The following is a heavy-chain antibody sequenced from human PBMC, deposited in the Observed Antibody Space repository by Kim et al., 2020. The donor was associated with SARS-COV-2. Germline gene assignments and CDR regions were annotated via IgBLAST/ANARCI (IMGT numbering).Heavy chain of an antibody. J-gene: IGHJ4*02. CDR3: ATGRIHADEN. V-gene: IGHV3-74*03. D-gene: IGHD1-1*01. CDR2: RST. Sequence: RSTTYADSVRGRFPISRDNAENTVYLQQNSLRAEDTAVYYCATGRIHADENWGQGTPVTVSS.